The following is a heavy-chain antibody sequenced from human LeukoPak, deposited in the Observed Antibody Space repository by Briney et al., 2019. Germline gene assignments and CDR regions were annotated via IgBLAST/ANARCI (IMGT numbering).Heavy chain of an antibody. V-gene: IGHV5-51*01. CDR1: GYSFTSYW. Sequence: GESLKISCKGSGYSFTSYWIGWVRQMPGKGLEWMGIIYPGDSDTRYSPSFQGQVTISADESISTAYLQWSSLKASDTAMYYCARRGYCSGGSCYPGAFDIWGQGTMVTVSS. CDR2: IYPGDSDT. D-gene: IGHD2-15*01. CDR3: ARRGYCSGGSCYPGAFDI. J-gene: IGHJ3*02.